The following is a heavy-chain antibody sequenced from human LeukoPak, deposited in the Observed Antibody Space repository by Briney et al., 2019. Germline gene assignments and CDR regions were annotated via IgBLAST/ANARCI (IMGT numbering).Heavy chain of an antibody. D-gene: IGHD2-2*01. Sequence: GSLRLSCAASGFTFSSYWMNWVRQAPGKGLEWVANIKQDASEKYYVDSVKGRFTISRDNAKNSLYLQMNSLRAEDTAVYYCARESVVPGASTHFDYWGQGTLVTVSS. CDR1: GFTFSSYW. V-gene: IGHV3-7*03. CDR2: IKQDASEK. CDR3: ARESVVPGASTHFDY. J-gene: IGHJ4*02.